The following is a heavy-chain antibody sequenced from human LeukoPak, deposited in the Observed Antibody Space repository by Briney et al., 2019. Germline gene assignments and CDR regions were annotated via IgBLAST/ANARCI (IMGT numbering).Heavy chain of an antibody. Sequence: PSETLSLTCTVSGGSLSGYYWSWVRQPPGKGLEWVGYIYSCGSTNYNPSLKSRVTISVDTSKNQFSLKLNSVTAADTAVYYCARQRAGYCSGGRCLYYGMDVWGQGTTVTVSS. V-gene: IGHV4-59*08. CDR3: ARQRAGYCSGGRCLYYGMDV. CDR2: IYSCGST. J-gene: IGHJ6*02. D-gene: IGHD2-15*01. CDR1: GGSLSGYY.